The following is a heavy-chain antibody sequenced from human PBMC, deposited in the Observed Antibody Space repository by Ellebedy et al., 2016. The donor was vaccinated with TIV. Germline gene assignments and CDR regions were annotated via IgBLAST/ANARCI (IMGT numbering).Heavy chain of an antibody. D-gene: IGHD4-17*01. CDR2: INPNSGGT. Sequence: ASVKVSCXASGGTFSSYAISWVRQAPGQGLEWMGWINPNSGGTNYAQKFQGRVTMTRDTSISTAYMELSRLRSDDTAVYYCASGGYTVRGLGYWGQGTLVTVSS. CDR3: ASGGYTVRGLGY. CDR1: GGTFSSYA. J-gene: IGHJ4*02. V-gene: IGHV1-2*02.